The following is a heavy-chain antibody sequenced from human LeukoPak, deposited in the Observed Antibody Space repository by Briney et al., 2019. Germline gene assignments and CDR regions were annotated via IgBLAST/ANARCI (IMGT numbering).Heavy chain of an antibody. CDR2: ISYDGTDK. Sequence: GGSLRLSCAASAFTFSSYAMHWVRQAPGKGLEWVALISYDGTDKYYADSVKGRFTISRDNSKNTLYLQMNSPTTEDTAVYYCARQILIGGYDYVGYAFDKWGQGTRVTVSS. D-gene: IGHD5-12*01. J-gene: IGHJ3*02. V-gene: IGHV3-30*04. CDR1: AFTFSSYA. CDR3: ARQILIGGYDYVGYAFDK.